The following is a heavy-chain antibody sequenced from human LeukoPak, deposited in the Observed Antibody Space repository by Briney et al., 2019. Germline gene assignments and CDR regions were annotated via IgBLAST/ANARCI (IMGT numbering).Heavy chain of an antibody. V-gene: IGHV1-69*06. CDR1: GGTFSSYA. CDR2: IIPIFGTA. D-gene: IGHD3-10*01. Sequence: SVKVSCKASGGTFSSYAISWVRQAPGQGLEWMGGIIPIFGTANYAQKFQGRVTITADKSTSTAYMELSSLRSEDTAVYYCARSGQGSGSYIAQGYWGQGTLVTVSS. J-gene: IGHJ4*02. CDR3: ARSGQGSGSYIAQGY.